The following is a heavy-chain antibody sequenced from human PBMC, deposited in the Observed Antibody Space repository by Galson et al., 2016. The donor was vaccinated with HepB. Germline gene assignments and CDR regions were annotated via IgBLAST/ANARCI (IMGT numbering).Heavy chain of an antibody. CDR2: IYWDDNK. Sequence: PALVTPTQTLTLTCTFSGFSLSTREMGVGWIRQPPGKPLEWLALIYWDDNKNYSPSLKNRLTITKDTSKNQVVLTMTNMDPVDTATYYCANRRPREPFHYWGQGTLVTVSS. J-gene: IGHJ4*02. CDR3: ANRRPREPFHY. V-gene: IGHV2-5*02. CDR1: GFSLSTREMG. D-gene: IGHD1-14*01.